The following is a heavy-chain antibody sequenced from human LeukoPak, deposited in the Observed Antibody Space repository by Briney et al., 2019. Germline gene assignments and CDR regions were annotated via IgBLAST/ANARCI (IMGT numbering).Heavy chain of an antibody. Sequence: GGSLRLSCAASGFTFSSYAMPWVRQAPGKGLEWVAVISYDGSNKYYADSVKGRFTISRDNSKNTLYLQMNSLRAEDTAVYYCARDRHYDILTGYPTPDYWGQGTLVTVSS. D-gene: IGHD3-9*01. CDR2: ISYDGSNK. J-gene: IGHJ4*02. CDR1: GFTFSSYA. CDR3: ARDRHYDILTGYPTPDY. V-gene: IGHV3-30-3*01.